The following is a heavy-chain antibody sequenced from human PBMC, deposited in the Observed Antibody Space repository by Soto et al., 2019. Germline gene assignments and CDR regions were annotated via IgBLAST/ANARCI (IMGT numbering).Heavy chain of an antibody. CDR3: AREFIAAAGTSFDY. CDR2: IWYDGSNK. D-gene: IGHD6-13*01. CDR1: GFTFSSYG. V-gene: IGHV3-33*01. J-gene: IGHJ4*02. Sequence: QVQLVESGGGVVQPGRSLRLSCAASGFTFSSYGMHWVRQAPGKGLEWVAVIWYDGSNKYYADSVKGRFTISRDNSKNTVYLQMNSLRAEDTAVYDCAREFIAAAGTSFDYSCQGTLVTVSS.